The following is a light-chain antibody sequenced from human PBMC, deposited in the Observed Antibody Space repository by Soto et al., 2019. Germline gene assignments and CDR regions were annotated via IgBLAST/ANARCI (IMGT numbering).Light chain of an antibody. V-gene: IGLV2-11*01. CDR3: CSYAGRYTYV. CDR2: DVS. J-gene: IGLJ1*01. Sequence: QSVLTQPRSVSGSPGQSVTISCTGASSDVGGYNYVSWYQQHPGKDPKLMIYDVSKRPSGVPDRFSGYKSGNTASLTISGLQTEDEADYYCCSYAGRYTYVFGTGTKATV. CDR1: SSDVGGYNY.